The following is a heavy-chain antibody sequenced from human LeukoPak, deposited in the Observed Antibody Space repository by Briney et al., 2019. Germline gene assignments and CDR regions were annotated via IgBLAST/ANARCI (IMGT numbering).Heavy chain of an antibody. J-gene: IGHJ4*02. Sequence: GGSLRLSCAASGLTFTSYDMTWVRQAPGKGLEWVSSISGSGNRTYYADSVKGRFTISRDNSKNTLYLQMNSLGAEDMAVYYCAKGGGSWYFDYWGQGNLFTVSS. CDR3: AKGGGSWYFDY. V-gene: IGHV3-23*01. D-gene: IGHD3-10*01. CDR1: GLTFTSYD. CDR2: ISGSGNRT.